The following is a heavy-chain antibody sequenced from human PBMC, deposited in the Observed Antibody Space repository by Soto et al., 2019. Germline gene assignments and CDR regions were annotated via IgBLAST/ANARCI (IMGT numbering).Heavy chain of an antibody. CDR1: GFSLNNARMG. D-gene: IGHD6-6*01. V-gene: IGHV2-26*01. CDR2: IFSNDEK. CDR3: ARIMAAYSSSKYFDY. Sequence: QVTLKESGPALVKPTETLTLTCTVSGFSLNNARMGVSWIRQPPGKALEWLAHIFSNDEKSYSTSLKNRLTISKDTSKSQVVLTMTNLDPVDTATYYCARIMAAYSSSKYFDYWGQGTLVTVSS. J-gene: IGHJ4*02.